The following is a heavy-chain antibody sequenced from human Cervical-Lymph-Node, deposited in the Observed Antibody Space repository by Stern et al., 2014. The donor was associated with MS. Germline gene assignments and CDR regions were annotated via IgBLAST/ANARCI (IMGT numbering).Heavy chain of an antibody. V-gene: IGHV4-59*01. CDR2: MSHTANT. CDR3: ARWEAVSGTYADY. CDR1: GDSISSYY. Sequence: QVQLQESGPGLLKPSETLSLTCIVSGDSISSYYWGWIRQPPEKGLEWIGYMSHTANTNLNPSLASRVAIFIDVSKNQFSLMLNSVTAADTAVYYCARWEAVSGTYADYWGQGALVTVSS. J-gene: IGHJ4*02. D-gene: IGHD6-19*01.